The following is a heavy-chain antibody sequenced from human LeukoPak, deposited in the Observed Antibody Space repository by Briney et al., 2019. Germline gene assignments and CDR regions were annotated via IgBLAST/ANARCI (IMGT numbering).Heavy chain of an antibody. CDR1: GFTFSGSA. Sequence: SGGSLRLSCAASGFTFSGSALHWVRQASVKGLEWVGRIRSTANGYATAYAASVKGRFTISRDDSKNTAYLQMDSLKTEDTAVYYCTGNYYGSGSYADFDYWGQGTLVTVSS. D-gene: IGHD3-10*01. J-gene: IGHJ4*02. CDR2: IRSTANGYAT. V-gene: IGHV3-73*01. CDR3: TGNYYGSGSYADFDY.